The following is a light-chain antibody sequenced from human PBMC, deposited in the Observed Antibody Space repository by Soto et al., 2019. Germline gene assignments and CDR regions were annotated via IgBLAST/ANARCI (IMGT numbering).Light chain of an antibody. CDR2: GAS. Sequence: EIVLTQSPGTLSLSPGERATLSCRASQSVSSTYLAWYQQKLGQAPRLLIYGASIRSTGIPDKFSGSGSGTAFALTISRLEPEDFAVYYCQQYDSSPRTFCQGTNLDIK. CDR3: QQYDSSPRT. CDR1: QSVSSTY. V-gene: IGKV3-20*01. J-gene: IGKJ2*01.